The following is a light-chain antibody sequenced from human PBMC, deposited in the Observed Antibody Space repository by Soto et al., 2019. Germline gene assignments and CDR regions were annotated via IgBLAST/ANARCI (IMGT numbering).Light chain of an antibody. CDR1: QSVSSSS. J-gene: IGKJ1*01. CDR2: DAS. CDR3: QQYGGSPRT. V-gene: IGKV3-20*01. Sequence: EIVLTQSPGTLSLSPGERATLSCRASQSVSSSSLAWYQQKRGQAPRLLIHDASSRATGIPDRFSGSGFGTDFTLTISRLEPEDFAVYYCQQYGGSPRTFGQGTKVDIK.